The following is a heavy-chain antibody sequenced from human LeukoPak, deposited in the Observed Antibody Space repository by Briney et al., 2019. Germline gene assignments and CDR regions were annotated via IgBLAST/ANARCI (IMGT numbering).Heavy chain of an antibody. D-gene: IGHD4-17*01. J-gene: IGHJ4*02. CDR3: AKSIGGDYGYYFDY. CDR1: GGSFSGYY. V-gene: IGHV4-34*01. Sequence: SETLSLTCAVYGGSFSGYYWSWIRQPPGKGLEWIGEINHSGSTNYNPSLKSRVTISVDTSKKQFSLKLSSVTAADTAVYYCAKSIGGDYGYYFDYWGQGTLVTVSS. CDR2: INHSGST.